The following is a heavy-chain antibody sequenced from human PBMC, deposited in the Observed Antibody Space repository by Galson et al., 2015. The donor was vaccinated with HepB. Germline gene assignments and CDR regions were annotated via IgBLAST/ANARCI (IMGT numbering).Heavy chain of an antibody. J-gene: IGHJ4*02. D-gene: IGHD1-26*01. CDR3: ARAQMMWHSDSSASDY. CDR2: ISYDGNKK. CDR1: GFAFSKYG. Sequence: SLRLSCAASGFAFSKYGMHWVRQAPGKGLEWVTVISYDGNKKYYADSVKGRFAISRDNSKNTLFLQMNSLRPEDTAVYYCARAQMMWHSDSSASDYWGQGTLVTVSS. V-gene: IGHV3-30*03.